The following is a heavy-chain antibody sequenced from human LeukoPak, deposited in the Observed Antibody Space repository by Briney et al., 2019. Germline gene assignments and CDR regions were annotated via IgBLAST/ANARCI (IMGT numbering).Heavy chain of an antibody. CDR2: IYPGDSDT. V-gene: IGHV5-51*01. J-gene: IGHJ4*02. CDR3: ARHYCSSTSCYSYYFDY. CDR1: GYSFTSYW. Sequence: GESLKISCKGSGYSFTSYWIGWVRQMPGKGLEWMGIIYPGDSDTRYSPSFQGQVTISADESISTAYLQWSSLKASDTAMYYCARHYCSSTSCYSYYFDYWGQGTLVTVSS. D-gene: IGHD2-2*01.